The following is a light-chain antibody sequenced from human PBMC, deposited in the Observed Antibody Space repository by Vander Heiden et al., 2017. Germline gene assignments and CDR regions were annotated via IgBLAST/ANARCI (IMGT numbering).Light chain of an antibody. CDR1: TSSIGSNH. CDR2: KNN. V-gene: IGLV1-47*01. J-gene: IGLJ2*01. CDR3: GAWDDSLSGIL. Sequence: QSVLTPPPSASGTPGQTVTLSCSGSTSSIGSNHVYWYHHPPATTPKLLINKNNQRPSGGPDRFSGCKSGTSASLAISGLRYDEEADYYCGAWDDSLSGILFGGGTKLTVL.